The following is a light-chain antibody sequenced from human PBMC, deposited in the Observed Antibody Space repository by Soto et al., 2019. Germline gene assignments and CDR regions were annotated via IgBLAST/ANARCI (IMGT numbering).Light chain of an antibody. CDR3: QQYNSYWYT. CDR2: DAS. V-gene: IGKV1-5*01. CDR1: QSISSW. Sequence: DIQMTQSPSTLSASVGDRVTITCRASQSISSWLAWYQQKPGKAPKLLIYDASSLESGVPSRFSGSGSGTEFTLTISSLQPDDFATYYCQQYNSYWYTFXQGTKVDIK. J-gene: IGKJ2*01.